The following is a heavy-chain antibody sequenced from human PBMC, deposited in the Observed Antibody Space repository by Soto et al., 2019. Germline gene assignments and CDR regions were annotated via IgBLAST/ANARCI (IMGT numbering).Heavy chain of an antibody. D-gene: IGHD5-18*01. CDR3: AKDDRGYGDKNDALDI. V-gene: IGHV3-23*01. J-gene: IGHJ3*02. Sequence: GGSLRLSCAASGFTFSSYAMSWVRQAPGKGLEWVSAISGSGGSTYYADSVKGRFTTSRDNSKNTLYLQMNSLRAEDTAVYYCAKDDRGYGDKNDALDIWGQGTMVTVSS. CDR2: ISGSGGST. CDR1: GFTFSSYA.